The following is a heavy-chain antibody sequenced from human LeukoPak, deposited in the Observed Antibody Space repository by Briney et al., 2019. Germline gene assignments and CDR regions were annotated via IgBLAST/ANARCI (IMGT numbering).Heavy chain of an antibody. J-gene: IGHJ4*02. CDR3: AKRDILTGYGPFDY. CDR2: ISGSGGST. Sequence: GGSLRLSCAASGFTFSSYGMSWVRQAPGKGLEWVSAISGSGGSTYYADSVKGRFTISRDNSKNTLYLQMNSLRAEDTAVYYCAKRDILTGYGPFDYWGQGTLVTVSS. D-gene: IGHD3-9*01. CDR1: GFTFSSYG. V-gene: IGHV3-23*01.